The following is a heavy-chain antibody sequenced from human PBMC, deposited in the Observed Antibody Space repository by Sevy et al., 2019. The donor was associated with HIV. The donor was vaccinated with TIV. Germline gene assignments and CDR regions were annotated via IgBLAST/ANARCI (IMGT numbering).Heavy chain of an antibody. CDR2: ISAYNGNT. D-gene: IGHD1-20*01. J-gene: IGHJ3*02. V-gene: IGHV1-18*04. CDR1: GYTFTSYG. CDR3: ARDLDNWNENDAFDI. Sequence: ASVKVSCKASGYTFTSYGISWVRQAPGQGLEWMGWISAYNGNTYYAQKLQGRVTMTTDTSTSTAYMELRSLRSDDTAVYYCARDLDNWNENDAFDIWGQGTMVTVSS.